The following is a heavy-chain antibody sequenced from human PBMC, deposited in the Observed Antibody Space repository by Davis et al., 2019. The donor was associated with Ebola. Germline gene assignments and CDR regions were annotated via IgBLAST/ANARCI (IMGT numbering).Heavy chain of an antibody. Sequence: ASVKVSCKASGYTFTSYDINWVRQATGQGLEWMGWMNPNSGNTGYAQKLQGRVTMTTDTSTSTAYMELRSLRSDDTAVYYCARDWGMVAAAGCFDPWGQGTLVTVSS. CDR3: ARDWGMVAAAGCFDP. CDR1: GYTFTSYD. CDR2: MNPNSGNT. J-gene: IGHJ5*02. V-gene: IGHV1-8*01. D-gene: IGHD6-13*01.